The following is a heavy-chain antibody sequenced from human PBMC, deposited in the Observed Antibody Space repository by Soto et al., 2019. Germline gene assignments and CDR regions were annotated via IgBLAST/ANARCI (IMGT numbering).Heavy chain of an antibody. J-gene: IGHJ4*02. D-gene: IGHD2-15*01. CDR1: GFCFSSYA. Sequence: EVGLLAYGGGLLPPGGSMRLSCAVSGFCFSSYAMGCVRQAPGTGLEWVSGIEGSGGDTSLADSAKGRFTISRDNSKNSLYLHVRSLRAEDTARYFCVKETLAAAYVETSPFDFWGQGIQVSVSS. CDR3: VKETLAAAYVETSPFDF. V-gene: IGHV3-23*01. CDR2: IEGSGGDT.